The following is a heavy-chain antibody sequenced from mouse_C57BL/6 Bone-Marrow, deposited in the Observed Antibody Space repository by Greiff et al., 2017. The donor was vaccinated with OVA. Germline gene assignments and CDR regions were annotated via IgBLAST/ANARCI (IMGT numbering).Heavy chain of an antibody. Sequence: LVESGAELARPGASVKMSCKASGYTFTSYTMHWVKQRPGQGLEWIGYINPSSGYTKYNQKFKDKATLTADKSSSTAYMQLSSLTSEDSAVYYCARRGLRRGYYFDYWGQGTTLTVSS. D-gene: IGHD2-2*01. CDR1: GYTFTSYT. CDR2: INPSSGYT. J-gene: IGHJ2*01. CDR3: ARRGLRRGYYFDY. V-gene: IGHV1-4*01.